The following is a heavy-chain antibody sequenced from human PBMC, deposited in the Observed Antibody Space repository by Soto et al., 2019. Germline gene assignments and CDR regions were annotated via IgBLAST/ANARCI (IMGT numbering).Heavy chain of an antibody. Sequence: QITLKESGPTLVKPTQTLTLTCTFSGFSLSTSGVGVGWIRQPPGKALEWLALIYWDGDKRYSPSLKSRLTIMKHTSKNQVVLQMTNMDPVHTATYYCAHRHSTGWYIDYWGQGTLVTVSS. V-gene: IGHV2-5*02. CDR1: GFSLSTSGVG. CDR2: IYWDGDK. J-gene: IGHJ4*02. D-gene: IGHD6-19*01. CDR3: AHRHSTGWYIDY.